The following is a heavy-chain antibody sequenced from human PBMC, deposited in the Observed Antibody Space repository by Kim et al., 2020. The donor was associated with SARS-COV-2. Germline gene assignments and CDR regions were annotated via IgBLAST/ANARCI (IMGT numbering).Heavy chain of an antibody. CDR3: ARLVIIMVRGPKDRTNNWSGP. D-gene: IGHD3-10*01. V-gene: IGHV3-48*01. CDR1: GFTFSSYS. Sequence: GGSLRLSCAASGFTFSSYSMNWVRQAPGKGLEWVAYISSSSSTIYYADSVKGRFTISRDNAKNSLYLQMNSLRAEDTAVYYCARLVIIMVRGPKDRTNNWSGPCGQGALLT. CDR2: ISSSSSTI. J-gene: IGHJ5*02.